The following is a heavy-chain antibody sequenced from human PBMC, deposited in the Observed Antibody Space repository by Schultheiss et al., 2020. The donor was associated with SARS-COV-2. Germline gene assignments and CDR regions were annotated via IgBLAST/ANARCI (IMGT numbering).Heavy chain of an antibody. D-gene: IGHD6-6*01. CDR2: IYYSGST. CDR3: ARLPRQLPDYYYYGMDV. CDR1: GGSISSGDYY. V-gene: IGHV4-30-4*01. Sequence: SETLSLTCIVSGGSISSGDYYWSWVRQPPGKGLEWIGYIYYSGSTNYNPSLKSRVTISVDTSKNQFSLKLSSVTAADTAVYYCARLPRQLPDYYYYGMDVWGQGTTVTVSS. J-gene: IGHJ6*02.